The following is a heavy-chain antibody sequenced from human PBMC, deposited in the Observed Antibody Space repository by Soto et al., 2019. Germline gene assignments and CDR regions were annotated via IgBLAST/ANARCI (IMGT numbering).Heavy chain of an antibody. Sequence: ASVKVSCKASGYTFTSYYMHWVRQAPGQGLEWMGITNPSGGGTSYAQKFQGRVTMTSDTSTSTVYMELSSLRSDDTAVYYCARDLKYSSGWPETWFDPWGQGTLVTVSS. D-gene: IGHD6-19*01. CDR2: TNPSGGGT. CDR1: GYTFTSYY. CDR3: ARDLKYSSGWPETWFDP. V-gene: IGHV1-46*01. J-gene: IGHJ5*02.